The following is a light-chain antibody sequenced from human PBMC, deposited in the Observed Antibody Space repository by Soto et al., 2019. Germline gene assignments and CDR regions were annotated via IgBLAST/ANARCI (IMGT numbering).Light chain of an antibody. CDR2: GNS. CDR1: SSNIGAGYD. J-gene: IGLJ1*01. CDR3: QSYDSSLTGYV. V-gene: IGLV1-40*01. Sequence: QSVLTQPPSVSGAPGQRVTISCTGSSSNIGAGYDVHWYQQLPGTAPKLLIYGNSNRPSGVPDRFSGSKSGTSASLAITGLXAEDEAVYYCQSYDSSLTGYVFGTGTKVTVL.